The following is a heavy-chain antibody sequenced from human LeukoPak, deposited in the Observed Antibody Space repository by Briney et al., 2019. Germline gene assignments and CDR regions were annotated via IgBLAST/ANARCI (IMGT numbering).Heavy chain of an antibody. CDR3: ARGESITIFGVVQTSWAFDI. CDR2: IYSGVIT. D-gene: IGHD3-3*01. J-gene: IGHJ3*02. Sequence: PGGSLRLSCAASGFTVSSNYLGWVRQAPGKGLEWVSVIYSGVITYYADSLWGGFTISRDNFKNTLYLQINRLRAEGTAVYYCARGESITIFGVVQTSWAFDIWGQGTMVTVSS. CDR1: GFTVSSNY. V-gene: IGHV3-53*01.